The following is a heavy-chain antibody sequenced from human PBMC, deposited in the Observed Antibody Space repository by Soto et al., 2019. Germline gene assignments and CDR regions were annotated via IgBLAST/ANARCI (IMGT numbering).Heavy chain of an antibody. CDR1: GFTFSCYV. J-gene: IGHJ4*02. CDR2: ISGSGSST. Sequence: EVQLLESGGGLVQPGGSLRLSCAASGFTFSCYVMSWVRQAPGKGLEWVSTISGSGSSTYYADSVKGRFTISRDNSKNTVYLQMHSLRAEDTAIYYCAKDHIVTTKAYWGQGTLVTVSS. CDR3: AKDHIVTTKAY. V-gene: IGHV3-23*01. D-gene: IGHD5-12*01.